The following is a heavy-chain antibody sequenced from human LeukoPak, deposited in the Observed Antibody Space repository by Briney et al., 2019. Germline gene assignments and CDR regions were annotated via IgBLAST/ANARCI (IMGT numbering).Heavy chain of an antibody. CDR3: AKDSGYSSSWYDY. V-gene: IGHV3-23*01. D-gene: IGHD6-13*01. CDR1: GFAFSSYA. J-gene: IGHJ4*02. Sequence: GGSLRLSRAASGFAFSSYAMSWARDAPGKGLEWVSAISGSGGSTYYADSVKGRFTISRDNSKNTPHLQMNSLRAEDTAVYYCAKDSGYSSSWYDYWGQGTLVTVSS. CDR2: ISGSGGST.